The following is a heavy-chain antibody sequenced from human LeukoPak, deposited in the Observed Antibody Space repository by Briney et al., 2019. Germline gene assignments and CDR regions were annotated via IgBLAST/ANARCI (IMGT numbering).Heavy chain of an antibody. CDR2: VSGSGDNT. Sequence: GGSLRLSCAASGFTFSSYGMHWVRQAPGKGPEWVSTVSGSGDNTYYAASVEGRFTISRDNSRSTLYLQMNSLRAEDAAIYYCVKQSGGYYSASDYWGQGTLVTVSS. CDR3: VKQSGGYYSASDY. CDR1: GFTFSSYG. V-gene: IGHV3-23*01. D-gene: IGHD3-22*01. J-gene: IGHJ4*02.